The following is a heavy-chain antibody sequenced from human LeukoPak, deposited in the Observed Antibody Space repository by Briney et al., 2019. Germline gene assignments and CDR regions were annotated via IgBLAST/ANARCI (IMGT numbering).Heavy chain of an antibody. CDR2: IKSDGSWT. J-gene: IGHJ4*02. V-gene: IGHV3-74*03. D-gene: IGHD6-19*01. Sequence: GGSLRLSCAASGFTFSSYWMHWVRQAPGKGLVWVSRIKSDGSWTEYAGSVRGRFTISRDNAMNTLYLQMNSLRAEDTAVYYCARDADRIVVAGFDYWGQGTLVTVSS. CDR3: ARDADRIVVAGFDY. CDR1: GFTFSSYW.